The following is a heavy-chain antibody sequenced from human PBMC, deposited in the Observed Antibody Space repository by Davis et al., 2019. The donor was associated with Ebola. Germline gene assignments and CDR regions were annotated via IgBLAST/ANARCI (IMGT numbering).Heavy chain of an antibody. D-gene: IGHD4-17*01. Sequence: GESLKISCAASGFTVSSNYMSWVRQAPGKGLEWVSVIYSGGSTYYADSVKGRFTISRDNSKNTLYLQMNSLRAEDTAVYYCARERDYGSMDVWGQGTTVTVSS. CDR3: ARERDYGSMDV. CDR2: IYSGGST. CDR1: GFTVSSNY. V-gene: IGHV3-66*01. J-gene: IGHJ6*02.